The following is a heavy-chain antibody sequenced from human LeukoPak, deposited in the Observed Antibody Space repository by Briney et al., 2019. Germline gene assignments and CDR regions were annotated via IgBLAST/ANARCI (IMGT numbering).Heavy chain of an antibody. D-gene: IGHD4-17*01. Sequence: GRSLRLSCAASGFTFSSYAMHWVRQAPGKGLEWVAVISYDGSNKYYADSVKGRFTISRDNSKNTLYLQMNCLRAEDTAVYYCARGDYGDFLPDYWGQGTLVTVSS. CDR2: ISYDGSNK. CDR1: GFTFSSYA. V-gene: IGHV3-30-3*01. J-gene: IGHJ4*02. CDR3: ARGDYGDFLPDY.